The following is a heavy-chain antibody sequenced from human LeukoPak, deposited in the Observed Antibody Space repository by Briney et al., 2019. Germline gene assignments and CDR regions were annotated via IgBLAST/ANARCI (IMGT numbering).Heavy chain of an antibody. D-gene: IGHD7-27*01. CDR2: IKEDGSEK. Sequence: GGSLRLSCAASGFTFSTSWMHWVRQAPGKGLEWVANIKEDGSEKYHADSVKGRFSISRDNAKNSLFLQMNSLRAEDTALYYCVKAWGVGGQGTLVTVSS. J-gene: IGHJ4*02. V-gene: IGHV3-7*03. CDR1: GFTFSTSW. CDR3: VKAWGV.